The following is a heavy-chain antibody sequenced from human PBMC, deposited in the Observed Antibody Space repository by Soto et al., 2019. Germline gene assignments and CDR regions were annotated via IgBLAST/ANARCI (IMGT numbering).Heavy chain of an antibody. CDR2: IGTAGDT. J-gene: IGHJ4*02. V-gene: IGHV3-13*01. CDR3: ARGSSSGWYDY. Sequence: GGSLRLSCAASGFTFSSYDMHWVRQATGKGLEWVSAIGTAGDTYYPGSVKGRFTISRENAKNSLYLQMNSLRAGDTAVYYCARGSSSGWYDYWGQGTLVTVSS. D-gene: IGHD6-19*01. CDR1: GFTFSSYD.